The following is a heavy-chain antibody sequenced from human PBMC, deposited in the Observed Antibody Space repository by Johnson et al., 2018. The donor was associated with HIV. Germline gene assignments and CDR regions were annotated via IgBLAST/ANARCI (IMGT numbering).Heavy chain of an antibody. CDR1: GFTFSSYA. V-gene: IGHV3-64*01. CDR3: ARTDRWELLPDAFDI. J-gene: IGHJ3*02. Sequence: VQLVESGGGVVRPGGSLRLSCAASGFTFSSYAMHWVRQAPGKGLEYVSAISSNGVGTYYANSVKGRFTISRDNSKNTLHLQMGSLRTEDMAVYYCARTDRWELLPDAFDIWGQGTMVTVSS. CDR2: ISSNGVGT. D-gene: IGHD1-26*01.